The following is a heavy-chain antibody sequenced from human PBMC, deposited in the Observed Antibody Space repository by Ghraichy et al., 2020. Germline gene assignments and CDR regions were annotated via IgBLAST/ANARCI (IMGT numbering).Heavy chain of an antibody. CDR2: ITITSSFK. V-gene: IGHV3-48*02. CDR3: ARGSTVVRFYYYDGMDV. CDR1: GFSIGSYS. D-gene: IGHD4-23*01. Sequence: GGSLRLSCVGSGFSIGSYSMNWVRQSPGKGLEWVSYITITSSFKSYADSVKGRFTISRDNAQNSLSLQMSSLTDEDTAVYYCARGSTVVRFYYYDGMDVWGQGTTVTVSS. J-gene: IGHJ6*02.